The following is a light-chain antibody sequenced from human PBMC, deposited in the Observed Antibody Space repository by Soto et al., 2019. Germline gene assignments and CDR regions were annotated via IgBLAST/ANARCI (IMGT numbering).Light chain of an antibody. CDR2: EVS. CDR1: NSDIGNYNY. V-gene: IGLV2-11*01. Sequence: QSALTQPRSVSGSPGQSVTISCTGTNSDIGNYNYVSWYQQHPGKAPKLMIYEVSKRPSGVPDRFSGSKSGNTASLTVSGLQPEDEADYYCCSYAGRNKRVFGTGTKLTVL. J-gene: IGLJ1*01. CDR3: CSYAGRNKRV.